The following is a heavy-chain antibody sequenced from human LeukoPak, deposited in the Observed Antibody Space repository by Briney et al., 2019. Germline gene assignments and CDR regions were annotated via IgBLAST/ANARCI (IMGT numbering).Heavy chain of an antibody. CDR1: GGTFSSYA. CDR3: ATGTLGYCSSTSCYNL. Sequence: GASVKVSCKASGGTFSSYAISWVRQAPGQGLEWMGGIIPIFGTANYAQKFQGRVTITTDESTSTAYMELSSLRSEDTAVYYCATGTLGYCSSTSCYNLWGQGTLVTVSS. J-gene: IGHJ4*02. V-gene: IGHV1-69*05. D-gene: IGHD2-2*02. CDR2: IIPIFGTA.